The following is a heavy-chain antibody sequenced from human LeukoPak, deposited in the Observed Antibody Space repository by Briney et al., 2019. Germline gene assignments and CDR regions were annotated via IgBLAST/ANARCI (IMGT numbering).Heavy chain of an antibody. CDR1: GYRFTSYW. V-gene: IGHV5-10-1*01. J-gene: IGHJ4*02. Sequence: GESLRISCKGSGYRFTSYWISWVRQMPGKGLGWMGRIDPSDSYTNYSPSFQGHVTISADKSISTAYLQWSSLKASDTAMYYCARRPNDLYDYSDYLLTDWGQGTLVTVSS. D-gene: IGHD4-11*01. CDR3: ARRPNDLYDYSDYLLTD. CDR2: IDPSDSYT.